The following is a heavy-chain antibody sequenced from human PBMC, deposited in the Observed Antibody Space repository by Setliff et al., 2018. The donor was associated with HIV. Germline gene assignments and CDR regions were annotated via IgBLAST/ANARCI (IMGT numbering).Heavy chain of an antibody. CDR3: ARDRIWKGYYDY. Sequence: SETLSLTCSVSGGSINSGHYYWSWIRHHPGKGLEWIGYIYYTGSTYFNPSLKSRLTLSVDSSKKQVSLKLSSVTAADSAVYYCARDRIWKGYYDYWGQGTLVTVSS. V-gene: IGHV4-31*03. D-gene: IGHD3-3*01. CDR1: GGSINSGHYY. J-gene: IGHJ4*02. CDR2: IYYTGST.